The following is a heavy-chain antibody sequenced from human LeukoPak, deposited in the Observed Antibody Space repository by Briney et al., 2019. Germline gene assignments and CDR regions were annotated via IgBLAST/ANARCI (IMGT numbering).Heavy chain of an antibody. V-gene: IGHV3-48*01. J-gene: IGHJ3*02. CDR2: VSSRSSTI. Sequence: GGSLRLSCAVSRFTFSSYSMNWVRQAPGKGLEWVSYVSSRSSTIYYADSVKGRFTISRDNAKNSLYLQMNSLRAEDTAVYYCVRENNAFDMWGQGQWSPSLQ. CDR1: RFTFSSYS. D-gene: IGHD2/OR15-2a*01. CDR3: VRENNAFDM.